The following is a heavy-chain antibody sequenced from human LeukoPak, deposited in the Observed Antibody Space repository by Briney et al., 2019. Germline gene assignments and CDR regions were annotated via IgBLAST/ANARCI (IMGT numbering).Heavy chain of an antibody. CDR2: IYYSGST. J-gene: IGHJ4*02. CDR1: GGSISSNTFY. V-gene: IGHV4-39*07. CDR3: ARDYQGGYGDKTVDY. D-gene: IGHD5-18*01. Sequence: SETLSLTCTVSGGSISSNTFYWGWIRQPPGKGLEWIGSIYYSGSTYYNPSLKSRVTISVDTSKNQFSLKLSSVTAADTAVYYCARDYQGGYGDKTVDYWGQGTLVTVSS.